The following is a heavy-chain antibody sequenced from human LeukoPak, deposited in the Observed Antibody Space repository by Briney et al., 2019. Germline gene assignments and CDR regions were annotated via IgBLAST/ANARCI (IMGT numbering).Heavy chain of an antibody. J-gene: IGHJ3*02. D-gene: IGHD4-17*01. Sequence: GGSLRLSCAASGFTFSSYWMHWVRQAPGKGLVWVSRINSDGSSTSYADSVKGRFTISRDNAKNSLYLQMNSLRAEDTAVYYCARDQGGDYGGAFDIWGQGTMVTVSS. CDR3: ARDQGGDYGGAFDI. CDR1: GFTFSSYW. V-gene: IGHV3-74*01. CDR2: INSDGSST.